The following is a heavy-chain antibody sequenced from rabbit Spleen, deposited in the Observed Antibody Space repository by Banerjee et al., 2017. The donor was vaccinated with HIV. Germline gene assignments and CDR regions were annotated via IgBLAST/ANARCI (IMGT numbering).Heavy chain of an antibody. Sequence: QEQLVESGGGLVQPGGSLKLSCKASGFDFSDYGVSWVRQAPGKGLEWIGYIEPIFGRTYYASWVNGRFTISSDNAQNTVDLQMNSLTAADTATYFCARDRGSGWGDAIDPWGPGTLVTVS. CDR3: ARDRGSGWGDAIDP. CDR1: GFDFSDYG. D-gene: IGHD4-1*01. J-gene: IGHJ2*01. CDR2: IEPIFGRT. V-gene: IGHV1S8*01.